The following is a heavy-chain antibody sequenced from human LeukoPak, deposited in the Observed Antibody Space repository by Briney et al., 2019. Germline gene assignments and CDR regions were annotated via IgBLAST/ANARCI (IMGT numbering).Heavy chain of an antibody. D-gene: IGHD6-19*01. CDR1: GGSISSSSYY. J-gene: IGHJ4*02. CDR2: IYYSGST. V-gene: IGHV4-39*07. CDR3: AETIAVAGTDGRWLSVNYYFDY. Sequence: SETLTLTCTVSGGSISSSSYYWGWIRQPPGKGLEWIGSIYYSGSTYYNPSLKSRVTISVDTSKNQFSLKLSSVTAADTAVYYCAETIAVAGTDGRWLSVNYYFDYWGQGTLVTVSS.